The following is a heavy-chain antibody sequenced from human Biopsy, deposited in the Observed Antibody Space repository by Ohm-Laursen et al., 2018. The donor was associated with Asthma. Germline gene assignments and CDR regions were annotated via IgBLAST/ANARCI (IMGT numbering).Heavy chain of an antibody. CDR2: VFYGGAT. D-gene: IGHD3-22*01. J-gene: IGHJ4*02. Sequence: TLSLTCTVSGGSLSGYYWSWIRQPPGKGLEWIGYVFYGGATNYNPSLKSRVTISVDTSKNQFFLRLSSVSAADTAVYYCARAQDYYDSRGYYRSFDYWGQGTLVTVSS. CDR3: ARAQDYYDSRGYYRSFDY. V-gene: IGHV4-59*01. CDR1: GGSLSGYY.